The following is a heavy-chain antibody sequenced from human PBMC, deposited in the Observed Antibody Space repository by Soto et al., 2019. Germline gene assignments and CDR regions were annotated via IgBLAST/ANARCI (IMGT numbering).Heavy chain of an antibody. Sequence: QVQLLQSGPEVKKPGASVKVSCKASGYTFTNYGITWVRQAPGQGLEWMGGIGAYNGDTHYTEKLQGRVTMTTDTPHSTAYMELWGLQSCDTAVYDGAGGRHLTGYFNCHLALWGKGCTGTDS. CDR3: AGGRHLTGYFNCHLAL. CDR1: GYTFTNYG. CDR2: IGAYNGDT. D-gene: IGHD6-25*01. V-gene: IGHV1-18*01. J-gene: IGHJ6*03.